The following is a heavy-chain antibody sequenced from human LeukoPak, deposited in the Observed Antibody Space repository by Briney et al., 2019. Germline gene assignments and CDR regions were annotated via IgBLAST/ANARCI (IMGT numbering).Heavy chain of an antibody. Sequence: SETLSLTCTVSGGSISSSSYYWGWIRQPPGKGLEWIGYIYYSGSTNYNPSLKSRVTISVDTSKNQFSLKLSSMTAADTAVYFCARGSSSWMDYYMDVWGKGTTVTVSS. D-gene: IGHD6-13*01. J-gene: IGHJ6*03. CDR2: IYYSGST. V-gene: IGHV4-61*05. CDR1: GGSISSSSYY. CDR3: ARGSSSWMDYYMDV.